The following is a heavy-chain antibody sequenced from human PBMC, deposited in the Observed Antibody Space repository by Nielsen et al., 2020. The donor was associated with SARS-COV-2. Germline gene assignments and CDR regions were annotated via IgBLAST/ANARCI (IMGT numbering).Heavy chain of an antibody. Sequence: GGPLRLSCEGSGFTFSEFYMSWIRQAPGKGLEWITHLSRSGARTKSADSVKGRFTISRDNAKNSVYLQMNSLRPDDTAVYYCARVARGETGFDAFDSWGQGTMVTVSS. CDR1: GFTFSEFY. J-gene: IGHJ3*02. CDR2: LSRSGART. V-gene: IGHV3-11*05. D-gene: IGHD2-21*01. CDR3: ARVARGETGFDAFDS.